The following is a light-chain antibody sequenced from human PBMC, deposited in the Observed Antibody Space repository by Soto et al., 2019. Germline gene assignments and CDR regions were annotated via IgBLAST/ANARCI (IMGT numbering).Light chain of an antibody. J-gene: IGKJ1*01. Sequence: EIVMTQSPVTLSASPGERATLSCRASQSVSSNLAWYQQKPGQAPSLLIYGAFTRATGIQARFSGSGSGTEFTLTISSLQSEEFALYDCQQYNDWPLTFGQGTKVEIK. CDR3: QQYNDWPLT. CDR1: QSVSSN. V-gene: IGKV3-15*01. CDR2: GAF.